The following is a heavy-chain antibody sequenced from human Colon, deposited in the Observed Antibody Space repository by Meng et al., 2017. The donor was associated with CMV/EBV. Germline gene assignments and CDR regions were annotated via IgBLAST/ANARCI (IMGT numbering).Heavy chain of an antibody. CDR1: GDSINSSNDC. CDR2: IYDSGST. Sequence: TVSGDSINSSNDCWSWIRQPPGKGLDWIGYIYDSGSTYYNPSLKSRVFISLGTSKNQFSLRLNSVTAADTAVYYCARAYYYDGSSFDYWGQGTLVTVSS. D-gene: IGHD3-22*01. V-gene: IGHV4-30-4*01. CDR3: ARAYYYDGSSFDY. J-gene: IGHJ4*02.